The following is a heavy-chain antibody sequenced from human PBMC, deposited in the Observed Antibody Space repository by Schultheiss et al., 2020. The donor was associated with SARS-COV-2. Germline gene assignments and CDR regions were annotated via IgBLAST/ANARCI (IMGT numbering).Heavy chain of an antibody. CDR2: IGASGGNT. J-gene: IGHJ4*02. D-gene: IGHD3-3*01. CDR3: ATEYNDFWSGRNHGPFDY. CDR1: GFTFSTYW. V-gene: IGHV3-48*02. Sequence: GGSLRLSCVASGFTFSTYWMHWVRQAPGKGLEWVSNIGASGGNTYYSDSVKGRFTISRDNAKNSLYLQMNSLRDEDTAVYYCATEYNDFWSGRNHGPFDYWGQGTLVTVSS.